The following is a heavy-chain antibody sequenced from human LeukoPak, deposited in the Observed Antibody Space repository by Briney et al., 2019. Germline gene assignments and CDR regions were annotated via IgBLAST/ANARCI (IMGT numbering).Heavy chain of an antibody. D-gene: IGHD5-12*01. Sequence: SETLSLTCTVSDGSITNYYWSWIRQPPGKGLEWIGHIYSSGTTNYNPSLRSRVTISVDTSKNQFSMKLSSVTAADTAVYYCARGSGYVNFDYWGQGTLVTVSS. CDR1: DGSITNYY. CDR2: IYSSGTT. J-gene: IGHJ4*02. CDR3: ARGSGYVNFDY. V-gene: IGHV4-59*12.